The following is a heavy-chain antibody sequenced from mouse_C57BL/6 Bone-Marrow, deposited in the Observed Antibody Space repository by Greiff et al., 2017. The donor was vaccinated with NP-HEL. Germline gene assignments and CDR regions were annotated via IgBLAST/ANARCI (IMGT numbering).Heavy chain of an antibody. Sequence: QVQLKQPGAELVKPGASVKLSCKASGYTFTSYWMHWVKQRPGQGLEWIGMIHPNSGSTNYNEKFKSKATLTVDKSSSTAYMQLSSLTSEDSAVYYCARRGYYYGSFYWGQGTTLTVSS. CDR2: IHPNSGST. CDR1: GYTFTSYW. V-gene: IGHV1-64*01. D-gene: IGHD1-1*01. J-gene: IGHJ2*01. CDR3: ARRGYYYGSFY.